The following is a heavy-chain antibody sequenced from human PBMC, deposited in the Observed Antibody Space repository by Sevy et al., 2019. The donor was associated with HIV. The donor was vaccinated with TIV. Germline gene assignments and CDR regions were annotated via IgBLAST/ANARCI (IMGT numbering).Heavy chain of an antibody. Sequence: GGSLRLSCIGSGFSFSYYGIHWVRQSPGKGLDWVALISHDGINEYYADSVKGRFTISRDNSKNTVYLEMNSLRNEDRAIYFCANAYSGSYSHSYLYALDVWGQGTTVTVS. CDR2: ISHDGINE. CDR3: ANAYSGSYSHSYLYALDV. CDR1: GFSFSYYG. V-gene: IGHV3-30*18. J-gene: IGHJ6*02. D-gene: IGHD1-26*01.